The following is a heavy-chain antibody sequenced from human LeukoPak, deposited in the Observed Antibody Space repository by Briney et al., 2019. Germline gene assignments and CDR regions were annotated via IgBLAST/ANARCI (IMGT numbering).Heavy chain of an antibody. CDR3: ARGAHFWSGYSFDY. D-gene: IGHD3-3*02. V-gene: IGHV4-4*07. Sequence: SETLSLTCTVSGGSISSYYWSWIRQPAGKGLEWIGRIYTSGSTNYNPSPKSRVTMSVDTSKNQLSLKLSSVTAADTAVYYCARGAHFWSGYSFDYWGQGTLVTVSS. CDR1: GGSISSYY. J-gene: IGHJ4*02. CDR2: IYTSGST.